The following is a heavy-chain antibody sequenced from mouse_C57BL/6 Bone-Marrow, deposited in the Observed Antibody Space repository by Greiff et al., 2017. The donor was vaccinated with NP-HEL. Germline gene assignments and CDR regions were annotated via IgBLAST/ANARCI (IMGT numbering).Heavy chain of an antibody. CDR3: ARWGSYGY. CDR1: GYTFTSYW. J-gene: IGHJ2*01. V-gene: IGHV1-64*01. D-gene: IGHD1-1*02. CDR2: IHPNSGST. Sequence: VQLQQPGAELVKPGASVKLSCKASGYTFTSYWMHWVKQRPGQGLEWIGMIHPNSGSTNYNEKFKSKVTLTVDKSSSTAYMQLSSLTSEDSAVYYCARWGSYGYWGQGTTLTASS.